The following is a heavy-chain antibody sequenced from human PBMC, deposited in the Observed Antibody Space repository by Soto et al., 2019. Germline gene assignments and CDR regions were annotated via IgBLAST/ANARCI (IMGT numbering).Heavy chain of an antibody. V-gene: IGHV3-23*01. CDR3: AAPRDEYGSGVSWFTYGMDI. J-gene: IGHJ6*02. Sequence: GGSLRLSCLASGFTFSDFAMTWVRHVPGRGLEWVASLDGAGGSTYYAESVRGRFSISRDNSQNTLFLQMKRLTVDDTAIYYCAAPRDEYGSGVSWFTYGMDIWGQGATVTVSS. CDR2: LDGAGGST. CDR1: GFTFSDFA. D-gene: IGHD3-10*01.